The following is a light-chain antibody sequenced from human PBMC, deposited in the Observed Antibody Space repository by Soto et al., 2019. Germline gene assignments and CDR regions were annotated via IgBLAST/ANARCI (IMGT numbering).Light chain of an antibody. J-gene: IGLJ2*01. CDR3: SSYTSSSTLEV. CDR2: EVS. Sequence: QSALTQPASVSGSPGQSITISCTGTSSDVGGYNYVPWYQQHPGKAPKLMIYEVSNRPSGVSNRFSGSKSGNTASLTISGLQAEDEAGYYCSSYTSSSTLEVFGGGTKLTVL. V-gene: IGLV2-14*01. CDR1: SSDVGGYNY.